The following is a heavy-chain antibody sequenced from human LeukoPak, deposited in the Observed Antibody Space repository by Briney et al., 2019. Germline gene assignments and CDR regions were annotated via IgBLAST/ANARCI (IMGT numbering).Heavy chain of an antibody. J-gene: IGHJ4*02. D-gene: IGHD4-17*01. Sequence: SVKVSCKASGSTFSSYAISWVRQAPGQGLEWMGGIIPIFGTANYAQKFQGRVTITADESTSTAYMELSSLRSEDTAVYYCARESYGDQYYFDYWGQGTLVTVSS. CDR1: GSTFSSYA. CDR2: IIPIFGTA. V-gene: IGHV1-69*13. CDR3: ARESYGDQYYFDY.